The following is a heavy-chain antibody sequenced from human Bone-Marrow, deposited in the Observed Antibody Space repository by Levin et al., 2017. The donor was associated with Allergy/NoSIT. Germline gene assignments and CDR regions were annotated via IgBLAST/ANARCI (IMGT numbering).Heavy chain of an antibody. D-gene: IGHD1-1*01. J-gene: IGHJ5*02. CDR2: IKNDGSET. CDR3: AREKNWNDPTHKNWFDP. Sequence: TGGSLRLSCAASGFTFSNYWMHWVRQAPGKGLVWVARIKNDGSETSYADSVKGRFTISRDNAQNTVYLQTSSLRAEDTAVYYCAREKNWNDPTHKNWFDPWGQGTLVTVSS. V-gene: IGHV3-74*01. CDR1: GFTFSNYW.